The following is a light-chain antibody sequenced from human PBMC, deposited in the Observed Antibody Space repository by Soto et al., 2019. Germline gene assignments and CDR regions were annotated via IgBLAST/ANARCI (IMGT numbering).Light chain of an antibody. J-gene: IGKJ1*01. CDR3: QQYGSSPRT. V-gene: IGKV3-20*01. CDR2: CAS. CDR1: QSIRTNY. Sequence: EIVLTQSPGTLSLSPGERATLSCRASQSIRTNYVAWYQQKPGQGPRLLIYCASSRATGIPDRFSGSGSGTDFTLIISRLEPEDFAMYYCQQYGSSPRTFGQGTKVDIK.